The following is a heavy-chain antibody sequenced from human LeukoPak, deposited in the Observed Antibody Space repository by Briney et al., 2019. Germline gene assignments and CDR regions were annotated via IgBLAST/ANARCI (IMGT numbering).Heavy chain of an antibody. D-gene: IGHD4-17*01. CDR1: GGSIRGSF. CDR3: SKGGPHTVTTYRWFDP. V-gene: IGHV4-34*01. Sequence: SETLSLTCGVYGGSIRGSFWSWVRQSPGKGLEWIAELSHGGGTNYNPSLKSRVTISVDTSKNQFSLNLSSVTAADTAVYYCSKGGPHTVTTYRWFDPWGQRTLVTVSS. CDR2: LSHGGGT. J-gene: IGHJ5*02.